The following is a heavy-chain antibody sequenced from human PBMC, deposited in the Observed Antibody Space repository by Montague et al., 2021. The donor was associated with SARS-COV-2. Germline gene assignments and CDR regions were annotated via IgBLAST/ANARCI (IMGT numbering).Heavy chain of an antibody. V-gene: IGHV4-38-2*02. CDR1: GYSITNGYY. D-gene: IGHD2/OR15-2a*01. CDR3: ARVPDPMRFHSDASEYYSYFDS. Sequence: ETLSLTCTVSGYSITNGYYWAWIRQPPGKGLEWIGMIYHSGDSYYNPSLKSRVTISVDTSKNQFSLRLSDVSAADTALYYCARVPDPMRFHSDASEYYSYFDSWGQGALVTVSS. CDR2: IYHSGDS. J-gene: IGHJ4*02.